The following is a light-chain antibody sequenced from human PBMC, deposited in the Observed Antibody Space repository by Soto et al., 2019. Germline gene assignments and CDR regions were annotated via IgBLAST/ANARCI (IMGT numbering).Light chain of an antibody. CDR2: GVS. Sequence: EIVLTQSPGTLSLSPGERATLSCRASQSVSSNYFAWYQQKPGQAPRLLIYGVSSRATGIPDRFSGSGSGTNFTLTISRLEPEDFAVYYCEQYGSSPRTFGHGTKVEIK. J-gene: IGKJ1*01. V-gene: IGKV3-20*01. CDR1: QSVSSNY. CDR3: EQYGSSPRT.